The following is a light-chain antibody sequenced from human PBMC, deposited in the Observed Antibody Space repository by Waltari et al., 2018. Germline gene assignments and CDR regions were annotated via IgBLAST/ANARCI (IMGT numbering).Light chain of an antibody. CDR2: EVS. J-gene: IGLJ3*02. V-gene: IGLV2-14*01. CDR1: SSDVGGYNY. CDR3: SSYAISRPWV. Sequence: QSALTQPAPVPGSPGQPITISCTGTSSDVGGYNYVSWYQHHPGKAPKLMIYEVSNRPSGVSNRFSGLQAEDEGDYYCSSYAISRPWVFGGGTKLTVL.